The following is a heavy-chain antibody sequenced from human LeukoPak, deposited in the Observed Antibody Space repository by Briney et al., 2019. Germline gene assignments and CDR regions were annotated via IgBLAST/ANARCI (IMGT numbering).Heavy chain of an antibody. CDR2: IYYSGST. Sequence: PSETLSLTCTVSGGSISSYYWSWLRQPPGKGLEWIGYIYYSGSTNYNPSLKSRVTISVDTSKNQFSLKLSSVTAADTAVYYCASGYYDSSGYYPGGFDYWGQGTLVTVSS. D-gene: IGHD3-22*01. CDR1: GGSISSYY. V-gene: IGHV4-59*01. CDR3: ASGYYDSSGYYPGGFDY. J-gene: IGHJ4*02.